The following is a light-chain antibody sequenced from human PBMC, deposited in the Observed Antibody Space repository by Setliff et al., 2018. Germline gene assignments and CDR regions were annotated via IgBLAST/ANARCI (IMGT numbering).Light chain of an antibody. CDR2: DTS. J-gene: IGLJ2*01. Sequence: QAVVTQEPSLTVSPGGTVTLTCGSSTGAVTSGHYPYWFRQKPGQAPRTLIYDTSNKHSWTPARFSGSLLGGKAAPTLSGAQPEDEAEYYCLLSYSGALVVFGGGTKVTVL. CDR3: LLSYSGALVV. CDR1: TGAVTSGHY. V-gene: IGLV7-46*01.